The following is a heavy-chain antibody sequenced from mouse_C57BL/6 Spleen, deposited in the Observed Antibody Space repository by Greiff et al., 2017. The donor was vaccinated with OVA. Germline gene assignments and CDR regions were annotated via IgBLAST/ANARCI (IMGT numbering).Heavy chain of an antibody. CDR2: IYPGDGDT. Sequence: QVQLQQPGAELVKPGASVKISCKASGYAFSSYWMNWVKQRPGKGLEWIGQIYPGDGDTNYNGKFKGKATLTADKSSSTAYMQLSSLTSEDSAVYFCARKERAVVAFDYWGQGTTLTVSS. D-gene: IGHD1-1*01. CDR1: GYAFSSYW. V-gene: IGHV1-80*01. J-gene: IGHJ2*01. CDR3: ARKERAVVAFDY.